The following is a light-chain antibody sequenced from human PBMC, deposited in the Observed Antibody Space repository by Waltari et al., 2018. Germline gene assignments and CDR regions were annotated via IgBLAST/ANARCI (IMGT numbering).Light chain of an antibody. CDR1: QNIDNY. CDR3: QQSLTNTAT. CDR2: VAS. V-gene: IGKV1-39*01. Sequence: DVHLTQFPSSLSASVGDRVTISSRATQNIDNYSHWYQQRPGRAPKLLIYVASHFKAGVPSRFRGDGSGTEFTLTITNPQPDDFATYYCQQSLTNTATFGQGT. J-gene: IGKJ2*01.